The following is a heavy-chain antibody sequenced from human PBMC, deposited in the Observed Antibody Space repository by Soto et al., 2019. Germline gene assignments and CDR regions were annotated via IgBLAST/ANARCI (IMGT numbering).Heavy chain of an antibody. D-gene: IGHD3-10*01. Sequence: ASVKVSCKASGYTFTTYYIHWVRQAPGQGLEWMGWINPNSGGTNYAQKFKGWVTMTRDTSISTAYMEQSRLRSDDTAVYNCARAGRVRGVIISFDYWGQGTLVTVSS. CDR1: GYTFTTYY. V-gene: IGHV1-2*04. J-gene: IGHJ4*02. CDR3: ARAGRVRGVIISFDY. CDR2: INPNSGGT.